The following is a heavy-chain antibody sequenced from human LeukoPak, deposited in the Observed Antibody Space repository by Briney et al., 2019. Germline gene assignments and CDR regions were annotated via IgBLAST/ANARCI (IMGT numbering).Heavy chain of an antibody. CDR1: GFTFSNAW. D-gene: IGHD2-21*02. CDR2: IKSKTDGGTT. Sequence: PGGSLRLSCAASGFTFSNAWMSWVRQAPGKGLEWVGRIKSKTDGGTTDYAAPVIGRFTISRDDSKNTLYLQMNSLKTEDTAVYYCTTLYGDSYSRYYYYGMDVWGQGTTVTVSS. V-gene: IGHV3-15*01. J-gene: IGHJ6*02. CDR3: TTLYGDSYSRYYYYGMDV.